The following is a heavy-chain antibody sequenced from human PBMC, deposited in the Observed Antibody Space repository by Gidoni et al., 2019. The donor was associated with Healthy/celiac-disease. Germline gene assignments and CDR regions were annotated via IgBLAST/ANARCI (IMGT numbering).Heavy chain of an antibody. V-gene: IGHV3-30*18. J-gene: IGHJ4*02. CDR3: AKVLGETAAGGAFDY. Sequence: QVQLVESGGGVVQPGRSLRLSCAAPGFTFSSYGMHWVRQAPGKGLEWVAVISYDGSNKYYADSVKGRFTISRDNSKNTLYLQMNSLRAEDTAVYYCAKVLGETAAGGAFDYWGQGTLVTVSS. D-gene: IGHD6-13*01. CDR1: GFTFSSYG. CDR2: ISYDGSNK.